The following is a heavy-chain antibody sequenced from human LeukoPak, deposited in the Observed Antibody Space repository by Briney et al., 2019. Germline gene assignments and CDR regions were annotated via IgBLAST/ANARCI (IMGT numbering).Heavy chain of an antibody. CDR3: ARDAVVGGMADLGN. CDR1: GFTFGSYA. Sequence: GGSLRLSCAASGFTFGSYAMNWVRQAPGKGLEWVSYISSSSRTIYYADSVKGRFTISRDNAKDSLYLQMDSLRAEDTAVYYCARDAVVGGMADLGNWGQGTLVTVSS. D-gene: IGHD1-26*01. J-gene: IGHJ4*02. CDR2: ISSSSRTI. V-gene: IGHV3-48*01.